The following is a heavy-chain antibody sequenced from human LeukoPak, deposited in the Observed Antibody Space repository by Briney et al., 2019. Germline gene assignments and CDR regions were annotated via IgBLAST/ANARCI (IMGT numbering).Heavy chain of an antibody. V-gene: IGHV4-39*01. Sequence: PSETLSLTCTVSGGSISSSSYYWGWIRQPPGKGLEWIGSIYYSGSTYYNPSLKSRVTISVDTSKNQFSLKLSSVTAADTAVYYCARQRWLQLVDAFDIWGQGTMVTVSS. D-gene: IGHD5-24*01. CDR1: GGSISSSSYY. CDR2: IYYSGST. CDR3: ARQRWLQLVDAFDI. J-gene: IGHJ3*02.